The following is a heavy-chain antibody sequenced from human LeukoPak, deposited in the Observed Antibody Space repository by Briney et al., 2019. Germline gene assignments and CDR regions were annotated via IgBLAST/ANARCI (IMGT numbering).Heavy chain of an antibody. CDR3: ARVVEMATIRLLDY. J-gene: IGHJ4*02. Sequence: SETLSLTCAVYGGSFSGYYWSWIRQPPGKGLEWIGEINHSGSTNYNPSLKSRVTISVDTSKNQFSLKLSSVTAADAAVYYCARVVEMATIRLLDYWGQGTLVTVSS. D-gene: IGHD5-24*01. V-gene: IGHV4-34*01. CDR2: INHSGST. CDR1: GGSFSGYY.